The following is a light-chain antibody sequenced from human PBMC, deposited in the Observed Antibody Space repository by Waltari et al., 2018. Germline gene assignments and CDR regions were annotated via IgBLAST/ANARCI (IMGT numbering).Light chain of an antibody. J-gene: IGKJ1*01. Sequence: DIQLTQSPSSLPATIGDRVTVSCRASQSITRYLNWYQLQPGKAPKLLIYGASTLQRCIPSRFSGSGSGTDFTLTISSLQPEDFGIYYCQQTNTMPWTFGQGTKVEIK. CDR3: QQTNTMPWT. V-gene: IGKV1-39*01. CDR1: QSITRY. CDR2: GAS.